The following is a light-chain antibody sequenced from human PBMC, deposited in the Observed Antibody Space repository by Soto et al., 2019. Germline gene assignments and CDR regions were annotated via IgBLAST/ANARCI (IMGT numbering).Light chain of an antibody. CDR1: QGISSR. Sequence: DIQMTQSPSTLSASVGDRVTITRRGSQGISSRLAWYQLKPGKAPRLLIYKSTSLPCGDPARFSGGGSGAEFTLPITSLPPEDVETPHCHQHTTFSQGTKVEI. CDR2: KST. J-gene: IGKJ1*01. V-gene: IGKV1-5*03. CDR3: HQHTT.